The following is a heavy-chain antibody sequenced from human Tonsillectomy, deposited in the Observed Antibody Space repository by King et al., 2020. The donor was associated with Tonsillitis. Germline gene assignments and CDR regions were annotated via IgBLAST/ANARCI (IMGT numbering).Heavy chain of an antibody. J-gene: IGHJ6*04. V-gene: IGHV3-21*01. CDR2: IRFSNRNI. Sequence: VQLVESGGGLVKPGGSLRLSCVVSGFNFRNYFMNWVRQAPGKGLEWVSSIRFSNRNIYYADAVKGRFHISRDNARKSLYLQMNSLRAEDTAVYYCARDGGDSVLQDVWGRGTTVTVSS. CDR3: ARDGGDSVLQDV. D-gene: IGHD3-10*01. CDR1: GFNFRNYF.